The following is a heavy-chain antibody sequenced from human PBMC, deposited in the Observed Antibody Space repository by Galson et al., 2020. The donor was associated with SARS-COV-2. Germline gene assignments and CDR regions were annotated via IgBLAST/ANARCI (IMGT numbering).Heavy chain of an antibody. Sequence: QAGGSLRLSCAASGFTFRSSGMQWVRQAPGKGLEWVAGTSYDGGNKHYVDSVKGRFTISRDNSKNTLFLQMNNLRAEDTALYYCAREGRSGWHDFDYWGQGTLVTVSS. J-gene: IGHJ4*02. V-gene: IGHV3-30*03. CDR1: GFTFRSSG. CDR2: TSYDGGNK. D-gene: IGHD6-19*01. CDR3: AREGRSGWHDFDY.